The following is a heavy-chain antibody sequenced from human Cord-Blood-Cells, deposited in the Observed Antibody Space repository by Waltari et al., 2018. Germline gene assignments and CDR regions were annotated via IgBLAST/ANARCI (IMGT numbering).Heavy chain of an antibody. CDR1: GFTFSSYG. CDR3: AKDPWGAHDAFDI. V-gene: IGHV3-30*18. CDR2: ISYDVSKK. D-gene: IGHD7-27*01. J-gene: IGHJ3*02. Sequence: QVQLVESGGGVVQPGRSLRLSCAASGFTFSSYGMHWVRQAPGKGLEWVAVISYDVSKKYYADSVKGRFTISRDNSKNTLYLQMNSLRAEDTAVYYCAKDPWGAHDAFDIWGQGTMVTVSS.